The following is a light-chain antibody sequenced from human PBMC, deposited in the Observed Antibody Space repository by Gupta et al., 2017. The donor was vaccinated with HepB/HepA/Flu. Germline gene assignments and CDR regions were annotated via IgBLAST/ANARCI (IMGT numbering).Light chain of an antibody. CDR2: RTT. CDR1: KSNIGSNH. V-gene: IGLV1-47*01. Sequence: QSVLTQPHSASGTPGQRVAISCSGGKSNIGSNHVYWYQQLPGSAPKLIIYRTTQRPSGVPDRFSASKSGTSASLAISGLRSEDEADYYCAVWDDSLRGHWVFGGGTKVTVL. CDR3: AVWDDSLRGHWV. J-gene: IGLJ3*02.